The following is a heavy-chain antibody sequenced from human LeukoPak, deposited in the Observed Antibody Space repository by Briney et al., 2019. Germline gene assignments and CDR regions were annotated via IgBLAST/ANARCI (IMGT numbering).Heavy chain of an antibody. CDR3: ARRGAGYCSGGSCYQTPVGAFDI. CDR1: GFTFSSYA. CDR2: ISYDGSNK. Sequence: PGRSLRLSCAASGFTFSSYAMHWVRQAPGKGLEWVAVISYDGSNKYYADSVKGRFTISRDNSKNTLYLRMNSLRAEDTAVYYCARRGAGYCSGGSCYQTPVGAFDIWGQGTMVTVSS. D-gene: IGHD2-15*01. V-gene: IGHV3-30-3*01. J-gene: IGHJ3*02.